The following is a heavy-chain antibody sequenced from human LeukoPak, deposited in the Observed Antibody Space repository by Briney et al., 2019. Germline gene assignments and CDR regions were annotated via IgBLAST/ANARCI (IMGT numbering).Heavy chain of an antibody. D-gene: IGHD3-9*01. J-gene: IGHJ4*02. Sequence: GASVKVSCKASGYTFTGYYMHWVRQAPGQGLEWMGWINPNSGGTNYAQKFQGRVTITADKSTSTAYMELSSLRSEDTAVYYCARERPTNYDILTGYPDYWGQGTLVTVSS. CDR2: INPNSGGT. CDR3: ARERPTNYDILTGYPDY. CDR1: GYTFTGYY. V-gene: IGHV1-2*02.